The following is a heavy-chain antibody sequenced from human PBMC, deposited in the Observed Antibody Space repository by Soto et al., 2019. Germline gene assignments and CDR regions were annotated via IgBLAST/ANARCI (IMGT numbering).Heavy chain of an antibody. CDR3: TTIAIIAAAGSFDY. D-gene: IGHD6-13*01. CDR2: IKSKTDGGTT. J-gene: IGHJ4*02. Sequence: EVQLVESGGGLVKPGGSLRLSCAAFGFTFNNAWMSWVRQAPGKGLQWVGRIKSKTDGGTTDYAAPVKGRFTISRDDSKNTLYLQMNSLKTADTAVYYCTTIAIIAAAGSFDYWGQGTLVTVSS. CDR1: GFTFNNAW. V-gene: IGHV3-15*01.